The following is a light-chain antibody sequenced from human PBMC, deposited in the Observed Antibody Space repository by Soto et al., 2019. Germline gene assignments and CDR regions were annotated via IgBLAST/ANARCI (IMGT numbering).Light chain of an antibody. J-gene: IGLJ1*01. CDR3: SSYTSSSTLN. CDR2: DVS. V-gene: IGLV2-14*01. Sequence: QSVLTQPASVSGSPGQPITISCTGTSSDVGGYNYVSWYQQHPGKAPRLMIYDVSIRPSGISYRFSASKSGNTASLTISGLQADDEAGYYCSSYTSSSTLNFGTGTKLTVL. CDR1: SSDVGGYNY.